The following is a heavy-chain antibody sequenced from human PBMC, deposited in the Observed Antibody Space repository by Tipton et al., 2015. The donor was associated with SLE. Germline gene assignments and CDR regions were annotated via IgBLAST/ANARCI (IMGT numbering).Heavy chain of an antibody. D-gene: IGHD2-2*01. V-gene: IGHV4-4*02. Sequence: TLSLTCAVSGGSIYSTDWWAWVRQPPGKGLEWMGSIHHSGSTYYNPSLKSRVTISVDTSKNQYSLKLNSVTAADTAVYYCAREEYQLLIYYGMDVWGQGTTVTVSS. CDR1: GGSIYSTDW. CDR3: AREEYQLLIYYGMDV. J-gene: IGHJ6*02. CDR2: IHHSGST.